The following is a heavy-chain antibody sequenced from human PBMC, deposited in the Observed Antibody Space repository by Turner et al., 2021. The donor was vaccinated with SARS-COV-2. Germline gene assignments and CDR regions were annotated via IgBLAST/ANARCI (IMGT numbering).Heavy chain of an antibody. CDR1: GFTFSSYE. J-gene: IGHJ5*02. CDR2: ISSSSNTI. Sequence: EVQLVESGGGLVQPGGSLRLSCAASGFTFSSYEMNWVRQAPGKGLELVSYISSSSNTIYYADAVKGRFTISRDNAKNSLYLQMNSLRAEDTAIYYCARAASFLNGFDPWGQGTLVTVSS. CDR3: ARAASFLNGFDP. V-gene: IGHV3-48*03.